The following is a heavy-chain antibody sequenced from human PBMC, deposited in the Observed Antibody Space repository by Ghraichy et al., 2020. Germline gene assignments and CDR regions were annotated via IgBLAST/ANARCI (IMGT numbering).Heavy chain of an antibody. Sequence: ETLSLTCTVSGGSISGYYWNWVRQPAGKELEWLGRVYDSGTTNYNPSLKSRVTMSLDASKKQFYMQLTSVSAADTAVYFCARGYFGEPLDYWGQGSLVTVSS. J-gene: IGHJ4*02. CDR1: GGSISGYY. D-gene: IGHD3-10*01. V-gene: IGHV4-4*07. CDR2: VYDSGTT. CDR3: ARGYFGEPLDY.